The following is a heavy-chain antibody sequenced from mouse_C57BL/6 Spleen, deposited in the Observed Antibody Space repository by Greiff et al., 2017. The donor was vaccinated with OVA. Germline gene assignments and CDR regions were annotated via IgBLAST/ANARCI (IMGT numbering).Heavy chain of an antibody. CDR3: TRGRLQFAY. J-gene: IGHJ3*01. V-gene: IGHV1-15*01. CDR2: IDPETGGT. CDR1: GYTFTDYE. Sequence: VQLKESGAELVRPGASVTLSCKASGYTFTDYEMHWVKQTPVHGLEWIGAIDPETGGTAYNQKFKGKALLTADKSSSTAYMELRSLTSEDSAVYYCTRGRLQFAYWGQGTLVTVSA.